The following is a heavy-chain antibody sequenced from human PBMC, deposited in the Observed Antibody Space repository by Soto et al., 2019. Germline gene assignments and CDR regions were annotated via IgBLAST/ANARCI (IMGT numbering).Heavy chain of an antibody. J-gene: IGHJ2*01. Sequence: PGGSLRLSCAASVFTFSDYYMSWIRQAPGKGLEWVSYISSSSSYTNYADSVKGRFTISRDNAKNSLYLQMNSLRDEDTAVYYCAGSTRNAFDFDLWGRGTLVTVSS. V-gene: IGHV3-11*06. CDR1: VFTFSDYY. CDR2: ISSSSSYT. CDR3: AGSTRNAFDFDL. D-gene: IGHD2-2*01.